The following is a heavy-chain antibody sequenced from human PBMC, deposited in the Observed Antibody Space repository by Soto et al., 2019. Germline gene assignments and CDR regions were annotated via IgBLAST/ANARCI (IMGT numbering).Heavy chain of an antibody. J-gene: IGHJ6*02. V-gene: IGHV4-34*01. CDR1: GGSFSGYY. D-gene: IGHD3-9*01. CDR3: ARGPPLRYFDWLIYYYGMDV. Sequence: PSETLSLTCAVYGGSFSGYYWSWIRQPPGKGLEWIGEINHSGSTNYNPSLKSRVTISVDTSKNQFSLKLSSVTAAGTAVYYCARGPPLRYFDWLIYYYGMDVWGQGTTVTVSS. CDR2: INHSGST.